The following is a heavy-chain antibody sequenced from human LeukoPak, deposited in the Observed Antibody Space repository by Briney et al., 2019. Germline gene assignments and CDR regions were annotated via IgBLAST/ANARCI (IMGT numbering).Heavy chain of an antibody. CDR3: ARLRPSGMGGGFDY. D-gene: IGHD3-10*01. J-gene: IGHJ4*02. V-gene: IGHV4-59*01. CDR2: IYYSGSGST. Sequence: SETLSLTCTVSGDSISTYYWSWIRQPPGKGLEWIGYIYYSGSGSTNYNPSLKSRITISVDTSKNHFSLKLSSVTAADTAVYYCARLRPSGMGGGFDYWGQGTLVTVSS. CDR1: GDSISTYY.